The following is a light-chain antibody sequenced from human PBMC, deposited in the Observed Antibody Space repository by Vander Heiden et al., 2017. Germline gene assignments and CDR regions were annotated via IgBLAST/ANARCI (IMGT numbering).Light chain of an antibody. J-gene: IGLJ2*01. CDR1: SANIRRNY. CDR2: ENN. V-gene: IGLV1-51*02. CDR3: ATWDTDLTAVV. Sequence: QAVVPQRASGSAAPEQMATTCCSASSANIRRNYVSWYLHVPGTAPKLLIHENNKRPSGIPDRFSASKSGTSATLGISGLQPEDEADYYCATWDTDLTAVVFGGGTKLTVL.